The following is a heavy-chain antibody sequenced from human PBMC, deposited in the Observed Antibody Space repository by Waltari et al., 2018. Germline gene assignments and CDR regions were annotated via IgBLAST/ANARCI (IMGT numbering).Heavy chain of an antibody. CDR2: SYYRGGT. Sequence: QLQLHVSCTWLVQPSATLSLTCTVAGGFLRLNCYFLGRLRPPPGKGLGWVGRSYYRGGTCCIPILRDRVNISVYPAKNRFCVEGSSVSDGDTDVYSGAGQSRCVGVDPWGQGTLVTVSS. J-gene: IGHJ5*02. CDR3: AGQSRCVGVDP. V-gene: IGHV4-39*01. D-gene: IGHD3-3*01. CDR1: GGFLRLNCYF.